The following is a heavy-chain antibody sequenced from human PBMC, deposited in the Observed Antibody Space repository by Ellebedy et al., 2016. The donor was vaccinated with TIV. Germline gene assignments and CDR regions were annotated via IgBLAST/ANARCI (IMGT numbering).Heavy chain of an antibody. J-gene: IGHJ6*02. CDR3: ARDGPESFQDDYYAMDV. CDR2: IRYDGKSK. CDR1: GFRLTDYG. D-gene: IGHD3-10*01. V-gene: IGHV3-33*01. Sequence: GESLKISCAVSGFRLTDYGMHWVRQATGKGLEWGSVIRYDGKSKFYSASVKGRFNISRDNSKNTLYMQMNSLRAEDTAVYYCARDGPESFQDDYYAMDVWGQGTTVIVSS.